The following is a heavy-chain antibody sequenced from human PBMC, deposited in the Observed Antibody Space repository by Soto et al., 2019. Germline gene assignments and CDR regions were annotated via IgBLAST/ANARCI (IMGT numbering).Heavy chain of an antibody. CDR3: AKDYYCSSECFFSPYRTYFLDV. CDR1: GFTVGESA. V-gene: IGHV3-9*01. CDR2: IDGRGDAI. D-gene: IGHD2-15*01. Sequence: EVQLVESGGGLVQPGGSLRLSCEAAGFTVGESAMHRVRHHLGRGLEWYRGIDGRGDAIVNADSVKGRFTLSRDDAKKSLYLQMKSLTFEDTAVYYCAKDYYCSSECFFSPYRTYFLDVWGEGTTGTVSS. J-gene: IGHJ6*03.